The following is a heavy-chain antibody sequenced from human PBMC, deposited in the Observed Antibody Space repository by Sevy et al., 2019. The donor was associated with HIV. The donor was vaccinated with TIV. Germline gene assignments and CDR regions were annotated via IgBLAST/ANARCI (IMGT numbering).Heavy chain of an antibody. CDR1: GYTFTGYY. Sequence: ASVKVSCKASGYTFTGYYMHWVRQAPGQGLEWMGWINPNSGGTNYAQKFQGRVTMTRDTSISTAYMERSRLRSDDTAVYYCARGFNTDIVVVPAENWFDPWGQGTLVTVSS. CDR2: INPNSGGT. V-gene: IGHV1-2*02. CDR3: ARGFNTDIVVVPAENWFDP. D-gene: IGHD2-2*01. J-gene: IGHJ5*02.